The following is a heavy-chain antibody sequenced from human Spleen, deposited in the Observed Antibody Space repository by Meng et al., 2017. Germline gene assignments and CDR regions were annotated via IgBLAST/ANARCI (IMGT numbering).Heavy chain of an antibody. CDR3: ATGYSYGSYFDY. J-gene: IGHJ4*02. Sequence: GGSLRLSCAASGFTFDDYAMHWVRQAPGKGLEWVSGISWNSGSIGYADSVKGRFTISRDNAKNSLYLQMNSLRAEDTAVYYCATGYSYGSYFDYWGQGTLVTVSS. V-gene: IGHV3-9*01. D-gene: IGHD5-18*01. CDR2: ISWNSGSI. CDR1: GFTFDDYA.